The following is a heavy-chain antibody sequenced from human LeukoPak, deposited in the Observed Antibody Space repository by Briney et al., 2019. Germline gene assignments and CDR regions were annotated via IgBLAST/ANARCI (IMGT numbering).Heavy chain of an antibody. CDR1: GFTFDDYA. D-gene: IGHD3-22*01. CDR2: ISWSSGSR. V-gene: IGHV3-9*01. J-gene: IGHJ4*02. CDR3: AKSIYYDSSGSGSGYFDY. Sequence: PGGSLRLSCAASGFTFDDYAMHWVRQAPGKGLEWVSGISWSSGSRGYADSVKGRFTISRDNAKKSLYLQMNSLRAEDTALYYCAKSIYYDSSGSGSGYFDYWGQGTLVTVFS.